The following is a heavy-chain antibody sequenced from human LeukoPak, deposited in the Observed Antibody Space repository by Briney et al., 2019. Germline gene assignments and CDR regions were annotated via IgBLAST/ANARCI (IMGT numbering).Heavy chain of an antibody. J-gene: IGHJ4*02. D-gene: IGHD6-25*01. CDR1: GYTLSELS. CDR2: FDPEDGET. V-gene: IGHV1-24*01. Sequence: ASVKVSCKVSGYTLSELSMYWVRQSPGGGLEWMGAFDPEDGETIYAQKFQGRFTMTEDTSTQTASMELSSLRFDDTAVYYCAAGPDFSAAMDYWGQGTLVTVSS. CDR3: AAGPDFSAAMDY.